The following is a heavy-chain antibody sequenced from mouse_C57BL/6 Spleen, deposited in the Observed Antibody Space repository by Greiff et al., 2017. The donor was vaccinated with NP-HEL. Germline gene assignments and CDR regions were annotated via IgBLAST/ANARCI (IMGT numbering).Heavy chain of an antibody. CDR1: GFTFSSYA. J-gene: IGHJ1*03. CDR2: ISDGGSYT. D-gene: IGHD1-1*01. Sequence: EVQVVESGGGLVKPGGSLKLSCAASGFTFSSYAMSWVRQTPEKRLAWVATISDGGSYTYYPDNVKGRFTISRDNAKNNLYLQMSHLKSEDTAMYYCARDIGTTVVGYFDVWGTGTTVTVSS. CDR3: ARDIGTTVVGYFDV. V-gene: IGHV5-4*01.